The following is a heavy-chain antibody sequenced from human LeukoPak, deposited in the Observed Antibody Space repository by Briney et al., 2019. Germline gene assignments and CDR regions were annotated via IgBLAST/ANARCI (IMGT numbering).Heavy chain of an antibody. D-gene: IGHD2-15*01. J-gene: IGHJ6*03. Sequence: SETLSLTCTVSGGSISSYYWSWIRQPPGKGLEWIGYIYYSGSTNYNPSLKSRVTISVDTSKNQFSLKLSSVTAADTAVYYCARAVPDGILYYYYYYMDVWGKGTTVTISS. CDR3: ARAVPDGILYYYYYYMDV. CDR1: GGSISSYY. CDR2: IYYSGST. V-gene: IGHV4-59*01.